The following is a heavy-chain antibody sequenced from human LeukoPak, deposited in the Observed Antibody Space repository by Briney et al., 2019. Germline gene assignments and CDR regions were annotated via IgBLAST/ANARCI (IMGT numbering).Heavy chain of an antibody. CDR1: GYTFTSYG. J-gene: IGHJ5*02. CDR3: ARDCDSSGYYPSNWFDP. V-gene: IGHV1-18*01. CDR2: VSAYNGNT. Sequence: GASVKVSCKASGYTFTSYGISWVRQAPGQGLEWMGWVSAYNGNTNYAQKLQGRVTMTTDTSTSTAYMELRSLRSDDTAVYYCARDCDSSGYYPSNWFDPWGQGTLVTVSS. D-gene: IGHD3-22*01.